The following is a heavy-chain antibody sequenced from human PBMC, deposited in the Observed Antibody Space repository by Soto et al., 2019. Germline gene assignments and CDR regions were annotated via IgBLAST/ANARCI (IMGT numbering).Heavy chain of an antibody. CDR1: GGTFSSYA. CDR3: ARLGSFSLALVDYAGSKAAYYYYDMDF. J-gene: IGHJ6*02. Sequence: ASVKVSCKASGGTFSSYAISWVRQAPGQGLEWMGGIIPIFGTANYAQKFQGRVTITADESTSTAYMELSSLRSEDTAVYYCARLGSFSLALVDYAGSKAAYYYYDMDFWGQRTTVAVSS. V-gene: IGHV1-69*13. D-gene: IGHD4-17*01. CDR2: IIPIFGTA.